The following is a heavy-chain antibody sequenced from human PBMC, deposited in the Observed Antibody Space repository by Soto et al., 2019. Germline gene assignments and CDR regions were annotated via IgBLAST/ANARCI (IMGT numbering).Heavy chain of an antibody. J-gene: IGHJ4*02. D-gene: IGHD3-10*01. CDR1: GYTFTSYG. V-gene: IGHV1-18*01. CDR3: ASGWVGEFLYQFDY. Sequence: QVQLVQSGAEVKKPGASVKVSCKPSGYTFTSYGITWVRQAPGQGLEWMGWISAYNGNTNYAQKFQGRVTMTTDTSTSTDYMELRSLGSDDTAVYYCASGWVGEFLYQFDYWGQGTLVTVSS. CDR2: ISAYNGNT.